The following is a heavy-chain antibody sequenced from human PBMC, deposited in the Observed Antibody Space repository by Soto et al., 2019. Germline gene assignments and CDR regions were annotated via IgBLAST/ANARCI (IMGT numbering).Heavy chain of an antibody. CDR3: AREDYLAY. J-gene: IGHJ4*02. CDR1: GFTFSNYW. Sequence: HLGGSLRLSCAASGFTFSNYWMGWVRQTPGKGLEWVANIKQDGSEKSYVDSVKGRFAISRDNAKNSLYLQMNSLRAEDTAVYYCAREDYLAYWGRRSLVTVSS. V-gene: IGHV3-7*04. CDR2: IKQDGSEK.